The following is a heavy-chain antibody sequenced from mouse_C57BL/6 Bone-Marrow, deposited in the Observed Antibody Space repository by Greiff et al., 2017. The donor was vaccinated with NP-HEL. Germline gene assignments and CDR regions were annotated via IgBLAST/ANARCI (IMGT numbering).Heavy chain of an antibody. J-gene: IGHJ1*03. D-gene: IGHD1-1*01. CDR3: ARRNYGSSPYWDFDV. Sequence: GYSFTDYNMNRVKQSNGKSLEWIGVINPNYGTTSYNQKFKGKATLTVDQSSSTAYMQLNSLTSEDSAVYYCARRNYGSSPYWDFDVWGTGTTVTVSS. CDR2: INPNYGTT. V-gene: IGHV1-39*01. CDR1: GYSFTDYN.